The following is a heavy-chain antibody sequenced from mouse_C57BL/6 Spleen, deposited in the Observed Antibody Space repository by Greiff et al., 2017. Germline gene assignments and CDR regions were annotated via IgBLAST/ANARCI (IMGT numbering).Heavy chain of an antibody. CDR2: IDPSDSYT. Sequence: QLQQPGAELVKPGASVKLSCKASGYTFTSYWMQWVKQRPGQGLEWIGEIDPSDSYTNYNQKFKGKATLTVDTSSSTAYMQLSSLTSEDSAVYYGARRLYGSSPYYYAMDYWGQGTSVTVSS. J-gene: IGHJ4*01. CDR3: ARRLYGSSPYYYAMDY. CDR1: GYTFTSYW. D-gene: IGHD1-1*01. V-gene: IGHV1-50*01.